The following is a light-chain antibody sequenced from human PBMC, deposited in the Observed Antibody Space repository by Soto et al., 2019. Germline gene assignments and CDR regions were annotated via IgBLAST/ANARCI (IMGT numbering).Light chain of an antibody. V-gene: IGLV2-11*01. CDR3: CSYAGSYTYV. J-gene: IGLJ1*01. CDR1: SSDVGTYTY. CDR2: DVI. Sequence: QSVLTQPRSVSGSPGQSVTISCTGTSSDVGTYTYVSWYQQHPGKAPKLIIYDVIKRRSGVPDRFSGSKSGNTASLTISGLQAEDEDDYYCCSYAGSYTYVFGTGTKV.